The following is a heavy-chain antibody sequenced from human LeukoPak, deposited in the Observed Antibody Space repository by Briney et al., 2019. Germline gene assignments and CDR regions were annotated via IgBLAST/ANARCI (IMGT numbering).Heavy chain of an antibody. J-gene: IGHJ4*02. CDR2: ISWNSGSI. V-gene: IGHV3-9*01. CDR1: GFTFNDYA. D-gene: IGHD6-25*01. CDR3: AKTRRYSSVFDY. Sequence: GRSLRLSCAASGFTFNDYAMHWVRQAPGKGLEWVSGISWNSGSIGYADSVKGRFTISRDNAKNSLYLQMNSLRAEDTALYYCAKTRRYSSVFDYWGQGTLVTVS.